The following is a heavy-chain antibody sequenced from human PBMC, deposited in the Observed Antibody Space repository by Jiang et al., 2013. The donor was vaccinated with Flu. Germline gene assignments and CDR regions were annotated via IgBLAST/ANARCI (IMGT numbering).Heavy chain of an antibody. J-gene: IGHJ3*02. D-gene: IGHD3-22*01. CDR3: ALDSNAYYACDI. Sequence: QSGAEVKKPGSSVKVSCKASGGTFSTYRLTWVRQAPGQGLEWMGRIIPVLDITDSAQKFQGRVTLSADKSTSTAYMEVTDLTSEDTAIYYCALDSNAYYACDIWGQGTMVSVSS. CDR2: IIPVLDIT. V-gene: IGHV1-69*02. CDR1: GGTFSTYR.